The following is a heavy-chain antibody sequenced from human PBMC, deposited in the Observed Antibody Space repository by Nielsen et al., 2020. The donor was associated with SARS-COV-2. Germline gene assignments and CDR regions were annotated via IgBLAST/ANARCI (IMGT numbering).Heavy chain of an antibody. D-gene: IGHD3-9*01. J-gene: IGHJ6*03. Sequence: ASVKVSCKASGYTFTSYGISWVRQAPGQGLEWMGWISAYNGNTNYAQKLQGRVTMTTDTSTSTAYMELRSLRSDDTAVYYCARAHYDILTGWDYMDVWGKGTTVTVSS. CDR1: GYTFTSYG. CDR2: ISAYNGNT. V-gene: IGHV1-18*04. CDR3: ARAHYDILTGWDYMDV.